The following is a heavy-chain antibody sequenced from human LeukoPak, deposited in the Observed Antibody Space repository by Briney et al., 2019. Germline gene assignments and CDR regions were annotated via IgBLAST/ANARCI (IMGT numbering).Heavy chain of an antibody. V-gene: IGHV3-9*01. D-gene: IGHD6-6*01. CDR1: GFTFGDYA. Sequence: PGRSLRLSCAASGFTFGDYAMPWVRQVPGKGLEWVSRISWNSGSIDYGDSVKGRFSISRDNAKNSLYLQMNSLRAEDTALYFCAKDSSSSNYYYGMDVWGQGTTVTVSS. CDR2: ISWNSGSI. J-gene: IGHJ6*02. CDR3: AKDSSSSNYYYGMDV.